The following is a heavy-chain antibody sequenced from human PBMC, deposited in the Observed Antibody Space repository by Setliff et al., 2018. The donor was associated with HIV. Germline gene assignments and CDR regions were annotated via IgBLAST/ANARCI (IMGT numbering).Heavy chain of an antibody. J-gene: IGHJ4*02. Sequence: SETLSLTCAVYGGSFSGYYWSWIRQPPGKGLEWIGEINHSGSTNYNPSLKSRVTISVDTSKNQFSLKLSSVTAADTAVYYCARTLRDIAVAYYFDYWGQGTLVTVPQ. CDR3: ARTLRDIAVAYYFDY. V-gene: IGHV4-34*01. CDR2: INHSGST. D-gene: IGHD6-19*01. CDR1: GGSFSGYY.